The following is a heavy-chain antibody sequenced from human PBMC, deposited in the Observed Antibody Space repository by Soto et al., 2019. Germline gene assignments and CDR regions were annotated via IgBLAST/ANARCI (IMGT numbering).Heavy chain of an antibody. CDR2: IIPITGTP. V-gene: IGHV1-69*01. J-gene: IGHJ5*02. D-gene: IGHD1-1*01. CDR3: ARGPIFPGATSWLDP. CDR1: GGIFSSFS. Sequence: QVQLVQSGAEVKTPGSSVEVSCKASGGIFSSFSITWVRQVPGHGLEWMGGIIPITGTPNYAEKFQGRLTLTADASTRTAYLVLSSLKSADTAVYYCARGPIFPGATSWLDPWGQGTVVIVSS.